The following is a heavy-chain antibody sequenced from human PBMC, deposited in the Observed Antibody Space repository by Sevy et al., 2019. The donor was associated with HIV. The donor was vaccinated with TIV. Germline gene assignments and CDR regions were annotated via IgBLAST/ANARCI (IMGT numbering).Heavy chain of an antibody. V-gene: IGHV3-30*04. CDR2: ISYDGSNK. D-gene: IGHD5-18*01. J-gene: IGHJ6*02. CDR3: ARDQNSYGPYYYYYYGMDV. Sequence: GGSLRLSCAASGFTVSRYAMHWVRQAPGKGLEWVAVISYDGSNKYYADSVKGRFTISRDNSKNTLYLQMNSLRAEDTAVYYCARDQNSYGPYYYYYYGMDVWGQGTTVTVSS. CDR1: GFTVSRYA.